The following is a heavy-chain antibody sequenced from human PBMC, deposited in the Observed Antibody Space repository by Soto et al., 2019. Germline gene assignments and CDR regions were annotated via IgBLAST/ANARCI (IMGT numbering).Heavy chain of an antibody. J-gene: IGHJ4*02. Sequence: QVQLVQSGAEMRKPGASVKVSCKASGYTFTSYYMHWVRQAPGQGLEWLGIINPSGGSTSYAQKFRGRVTMPRDTSTSTVYMELSSLRSEDTAVYYCARDRGHSSSWDYFDYWGLGTLVTVSS. D-gene: IGHD6-13*01. CDR3: ARDRGHSSSWDYFDY. CDR2: INPSGGST. V-gene: IGHV1-46*01. CDR1: GYTFTSYY.